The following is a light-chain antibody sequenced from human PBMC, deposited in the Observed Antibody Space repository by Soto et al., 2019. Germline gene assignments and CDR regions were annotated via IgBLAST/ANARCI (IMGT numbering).Light chain of an antibody. CDR3: QQYNIWPRWT. J-gene: IGKJ1*01. CDR2: GAS. Sequence: EIVMTQSPVTLSVSPGERATLSCRTSQSVGTDLAWYQHRPGQAPRLLIYGASTRATGIPARFSGSGSGTEFTLTISSLQSEDFAVYYCQQYNIWPRWTFSHGTTVE. CDR1: QSVGTD. V-gene: IGKV3-15*01.